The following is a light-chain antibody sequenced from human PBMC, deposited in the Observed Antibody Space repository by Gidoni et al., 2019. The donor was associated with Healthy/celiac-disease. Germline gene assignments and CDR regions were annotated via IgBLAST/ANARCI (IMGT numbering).Light chain of an antibody. V-gene: IGKV3-11*01. Sequence: EIVLTQSPATLSLSPGERATLSCRASQSVSSYLAWYQQKPGQAPRLLIYDASNGATGIPARFSGSGSGTDFTLTISSLEPEDLAVYYCQQRSNWYTFGQGTKLEIK. CDR2: DAS. CDR1: QSVSSY. CDR3: QQRSNWYT. J-gene: IGKJ2*01.